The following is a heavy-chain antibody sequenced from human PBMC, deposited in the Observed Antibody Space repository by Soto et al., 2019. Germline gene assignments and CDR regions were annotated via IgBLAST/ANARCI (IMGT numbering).Heavy chain of an antibody. CDR3: ASRGYPDY. D-gene: IGHD3-22*01. CDR2: INHSGST. CDR1: RGSFSGYY. Sequence: QVQLQQWGAGLLKPSETLSLTCAVYRGSFSGYYWSWIRQSPGTGLEWIGEINHSGSTNYNPSLKSRVTVSAETSKNQFSLQLNSVTAADPAVYYCASRGYPDYWGQGTLVTVSS. J-gene: IGHJ4*02. V-gene: IGHV4-34*01.